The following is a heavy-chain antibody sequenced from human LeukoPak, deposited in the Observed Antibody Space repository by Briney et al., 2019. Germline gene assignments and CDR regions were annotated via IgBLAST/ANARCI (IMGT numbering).Heavy chain of an antibody. CDR3: ARLPSWRGEKLPNYMDV. V-gene: IGHV3-21*01. D-gene: IGHD1-26*01. J-gene: IGHJ6*03. Sequence: GGSLRLSCAASGFTFSNYRMNWVRQAPGKGLEWVSSISSSSSYIYYADSVKGRFTISRDNAKNSLYLQMNSLRAEDTAVYYCARLPSWRGEKLPNYMDVWGKGTTVTVSS. CDR2: ISSSSSYI. CDR1: GFTFSNYR.